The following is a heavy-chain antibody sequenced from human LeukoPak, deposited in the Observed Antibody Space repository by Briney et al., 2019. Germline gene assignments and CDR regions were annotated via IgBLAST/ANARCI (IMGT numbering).Heavy chain of an antibody. V-gene: IGHV3-7*01. CDR3: ARDPGRFAAWSGRYFDY. CDR1: GFTSSSYW. CDR2: IKQDGSEK. J-gene: IGHJ4*02. Sequence: PGGSLRLSCAASGFTSSSYWMSWVRQAPGKGLEWVANIKQDGSEKYYVDSVKGRFTISRDNAKNSLYLQMNSLRAEDTAVYYCARDPGRFAAWSGRYFDYWGQGTLVTVSS. D-gene: IGHD3-3*01.